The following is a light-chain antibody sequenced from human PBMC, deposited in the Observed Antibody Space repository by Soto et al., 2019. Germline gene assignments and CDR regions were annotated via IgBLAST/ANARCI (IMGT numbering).Light chain of an antibody. Sequence: ENVLTQSPATLSLSPGERATLSCRASQSVSSYLAWYQQKPGQAPRLLIYDASNRATGIPARFSGSGSGTDFTLTISSLEPEDFAVYYCQQRSNWLRTFGQGTKLEIK. CDR2: DAS. CDR1: QSVSSY. CDR3: QQRSNWLRT. J-gene: IGKJ2*01. V-gene: IGKV3-11*01.